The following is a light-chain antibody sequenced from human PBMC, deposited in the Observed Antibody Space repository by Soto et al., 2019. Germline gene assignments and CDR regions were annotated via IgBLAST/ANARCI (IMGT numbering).Light chain of an antibody. CDR1: QTVNTY. J-gene: IGKJ1*01. CDR3: QQGYSNPWT. Sequence: KSQSPSSLSASIGDRVTITCRASQTVNTYLHWYQQKPGKAPKLLIYAASNLQSGVPSRFSGSGSGTNFTLSLNSLQPEDFATYYCQQGYSNPWTFGQGTKVDIK. V-gene: IGKV1-39*01. CDR2: AAS.